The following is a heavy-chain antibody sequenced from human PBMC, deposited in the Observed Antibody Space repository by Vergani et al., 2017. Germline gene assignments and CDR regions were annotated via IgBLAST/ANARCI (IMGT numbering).Heavy chain of an antibody. D-gene: IGHD6-19*01. J-gene: IGHJ3*02. CDR1: GGTFSSYA. V-gene: IGHV1-69*13. CDR2: IIPIFGTA. CDR3: ASAXIAVAGNTGDAFDI. Sequence: QVQLVQSGAEVKKPGSSVKVSCKASGGTFSSYAISWVRQAPGHGLEWMGRIIPIFGTANYAQKFQGRVTITADESTSTAYMELSSLRSEDTAVYYCASAXIAVAGNTGDAFDIWGQGTMVTVSS.